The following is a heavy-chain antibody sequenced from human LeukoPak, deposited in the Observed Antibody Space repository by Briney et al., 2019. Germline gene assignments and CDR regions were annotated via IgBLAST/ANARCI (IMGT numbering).Heavy chain of an antibody. CDR2: ISSSSSYI. CDR3: ATDRGWRTSGYYLYYFEY. Sequence: GGSLRLSCAASGFTFSSYNMNWVRQAPGKGLEWVSSISSSSSYIYYADSVKGRFTISRDNAKNSLYLQMSSLRAEDTAVYYCATDRGWRTSGYYLYYFEYWGQGTLVTFSS. D-gene: IGHD3-3*01. CDR1: GFTFSSYN. J-gene: IGHJ4*02. V-gene: IGHV3-21*01.